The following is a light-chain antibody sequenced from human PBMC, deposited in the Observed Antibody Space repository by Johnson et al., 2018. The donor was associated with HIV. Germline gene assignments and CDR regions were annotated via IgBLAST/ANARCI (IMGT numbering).Light chain of an antibody. CDR1: SSNIGNNY. CDR2: EHN. J-gene: IGLJ1*01. CDR3: GTWDSSLSAGYV. Sequence: QSVLTQPPSVSAAPGQTVTISCSGSSSNIGNNYVSWYQQLPGTAPKLLIYEHNKRPSENPDRFSGSKYGTSATLAITGLQTGDEADDYCGTWDSSLSAGYVFGTGTKVTVL. V-gene: IGLV1-51*02.